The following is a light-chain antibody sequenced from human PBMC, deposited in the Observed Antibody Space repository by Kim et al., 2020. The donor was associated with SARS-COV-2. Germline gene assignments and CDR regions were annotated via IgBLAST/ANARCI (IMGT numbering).Light chain of an antibody. CDR3: QQYKGYPYT. J-gene: IGKJ2*01. V-gene: IGKV1-5*01. CDR1: QSVSDY. CDR2: DVS. Sequence: GDRVTITCRASQSVSDYLAWYQQKPGKAPKLLIYDVSNLQNGVPSRFSGSGFGTEFTLTISSLQPDDFATYYCQQYKGYPYTFGQGTKL.